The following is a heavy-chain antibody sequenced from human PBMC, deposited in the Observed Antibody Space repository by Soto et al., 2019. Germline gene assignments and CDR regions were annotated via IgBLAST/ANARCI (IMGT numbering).Heavy chain of an antibody. Sequence: SVKVSCKASGYTFTYRYLHWVRQAPGQALEWMGWITPFNGNTNYAQKFQERVTITRDMSTSTAYMELSSLRSEDTAVYYCAADPSSGGCSSTSCYEDRDYYGMDVWGQGTTVTVSS. V-gene: IGHV1-45*02. D-gene: IGHD2-2*01. CDR2: ITPFNGNT. CDR3: AADPSSGGCSSTSCYEDRDYYGMDV. J-gene: IGHJ6*02. CDR1: GYTFTYRY.